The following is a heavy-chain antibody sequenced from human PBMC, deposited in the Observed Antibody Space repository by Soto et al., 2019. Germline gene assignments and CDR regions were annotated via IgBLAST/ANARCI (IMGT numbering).Heavy chain of an antibody. Sequence: EVQLLESGGGLVQPGGPLRLSCAASGFTFRKYVMSWVRQVPGKGPEWVSAIDSGGGGTYYADSVKGRFTISRDNSKNTLDLQMNSLRAEDAAVYYCARDRVPNDSSGYYSSALDDWGQGTLVTVSS. CDR3: ARDRVPNDSSGYYSSALDD. D-gene: IGHD3-22*01. V-gene: IGHV3-23*01. J-gene: IGHJ4*02. CDR2: IDSGGGGT. CDR1: GFTFRKYV.